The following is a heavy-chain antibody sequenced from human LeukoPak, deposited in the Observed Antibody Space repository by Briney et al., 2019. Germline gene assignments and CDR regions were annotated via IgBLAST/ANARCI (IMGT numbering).Heavy chain of an antibody. V-gene: IGHV3-30*02. D-gene: IGHD6-19*01. J-gene: IGHJ4*02. CDR2: IGYDGSNK. CDR1: GFTFSSYG. Sequence: GGSLRLSCAASGFTFSSYGIHWVRQAPGKRLEWVTFIGYDGSNKLYADSVKGRFTISRDNSKNTVYLQMNSPRAEDTAVYYCAKAPSGWYGYWGQGTLVIVSS. CDR3: AKAPSGWYGY.